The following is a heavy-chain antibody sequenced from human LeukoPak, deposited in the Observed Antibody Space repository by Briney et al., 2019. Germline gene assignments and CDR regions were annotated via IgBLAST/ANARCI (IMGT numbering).Heavy chain of an antibody. D-gene: IGHD1-26*01. CDR1: GFTLSDYY. CDR2: ISSSGSTI. V-gene: IGHV3-11*01. CDR3: ARDNVGATRGYYYYGMDV. Sequence: GGSLRLSCAASGFTLSDYYMSWIRQAPGKGLEWVSYISSSGSTIYYADSVKGRFTISRDNAKNSLYLQMNSLRAEDTAVYYCARDNVGATRGYYYYGMDVWGQGTTVTVSS. J-gene: IGHJ6*02.